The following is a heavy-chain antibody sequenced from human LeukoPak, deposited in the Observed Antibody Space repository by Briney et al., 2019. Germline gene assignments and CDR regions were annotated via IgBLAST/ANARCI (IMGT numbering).Heavy chain of an antibody. D-gene: IGHD3-16*01. CDR3: ASMITQYQNWFDP. V-gene: IGHV4-59*01. CDR1: GGSISTYY. CDR2: VYYNDNT. Sequence: SETLSLTCTVSGGSISTYYWSWLRQPPGKGLQWIGYVYYNDNTKYNPSLWSRVTMSVDTSKNQFSLKLSSVTAADTAVYYCASMITQYQNWFDPWGQGTLVTVSS. J-gene: IGHJ5*02.